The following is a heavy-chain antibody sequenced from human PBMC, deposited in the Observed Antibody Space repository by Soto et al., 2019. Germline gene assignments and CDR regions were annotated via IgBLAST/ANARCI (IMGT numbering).Heavy chain of an antibody. CDR3: ARGYLVSFDY. V-gene: IGHV3-13*01. CDR1: GFTFSSYA. J-gene: IGHJ4*02. Sequence: EVQLVESGGGLVQPGGSLRLSCAASGFTFSSYAVHRVRQPTGKGLARVSVIGSAGDTYYPGSVKGRFTISRENAKNSMYRQMNSLRAEDTAVYYCARGYLVSFDYWGQGTVVTVSS. CDR2: IGSAGDT. D-gene: IGHD2-21*01.